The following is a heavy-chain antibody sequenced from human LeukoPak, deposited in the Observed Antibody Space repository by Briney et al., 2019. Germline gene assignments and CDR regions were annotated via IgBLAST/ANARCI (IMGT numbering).Heavy chain of an antibody. V-gene: IGHV1-8*01. CDR1: GYTFTTYD. J-gene: IGHJ4*02. CDR3: ARTAGDFVY. CDR2: MNPKSGNT. D-gene: IGHD3-16*01. Sequence: ASVKVSCKASGYTFTTYDINWVRQATGQGLEWMGWMNPKSGNTGYAQKFQGRVTMTRDTSISTAYMELSSLISDDTAMYYCARTAGDFVYWGQGTLVTVSS.